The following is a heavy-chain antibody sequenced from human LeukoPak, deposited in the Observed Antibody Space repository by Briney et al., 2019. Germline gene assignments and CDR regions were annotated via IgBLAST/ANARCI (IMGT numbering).Heavy chain of an antibody. CDR2: IYIAGRT. Sequence: GGSLRLSCAASGFIFISNDMNWVRQAPGKGLEWVSGIYIAGRTVSADSVKGRFTISRDNSKNTLYLQMNSLRAEDTDLYYCARGAGAYKHYAMDVWGQGTTVTVSS. D-gene: IGHD6-19*01. CDR1: GFIFISND. CDR3: ARGAGAYKHYAMDV. J-gene: IGHJ6*01. V-gene: IGHV3-66*01.